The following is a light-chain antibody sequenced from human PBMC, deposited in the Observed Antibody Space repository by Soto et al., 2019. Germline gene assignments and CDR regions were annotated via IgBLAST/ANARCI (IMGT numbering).Light chain of an antibody. CDR3: QQYGSSPRT. V-gene: IGKV3-20*01. Sequence: EIVLTQSPATLSVSPGERATLSCRASQGISSLLAWYQQKPGQAPRLLIYAASTRAAGIPARFSGSGSGADFTLTISRLEPEDFAVYYCQQYGSSPRTFGQGTKVDIK. J-gene: IGKJ1*01. CDR1: QGISSL. CDR2: AAS.